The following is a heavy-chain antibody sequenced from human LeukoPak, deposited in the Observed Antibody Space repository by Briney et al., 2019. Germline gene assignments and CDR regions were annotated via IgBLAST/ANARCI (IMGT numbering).Heavy chain of an antibody. Sequence: GGSLRLSCAASGFTFSSYSMNWVRQAPGKGMEWVSSISSSSSYIYYADAVKGRFTISRDNAKNSLYLQMNSLRAEDTAVYYCATDFTYGDYRNWFDPWGQGTLVTVSS. V-gene: IGHV3-21*01. CDR2: ISSSSSYI. D-gene: IGHD4-17*01. CDR3: ATDFTYGDYRNWFDP. CDR1: GFTFSSYS. J-gene: IGHJ5*02.